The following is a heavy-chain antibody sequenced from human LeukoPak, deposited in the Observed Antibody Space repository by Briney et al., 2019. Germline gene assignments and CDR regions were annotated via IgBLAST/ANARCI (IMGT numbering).Heavy chain of an antibody. Sequence: GGSLRLSCAASGFTFSNAWMSWVRQAPGKGLEWVGRIKRKSDGGTTDYAAPVKGRFTISRDNAKNSLYLQMNSLRAEDTAVYYCARTDGFDPWGQGTLVTVSS. CDR3: ARTDGFDP. J-gene: IGHJ5*02. CDR2: IKRKSDGGTT. D-gene: IGHD1-14*01. V-gene: IGHV3-15*01. CDR1: GFTFSNAW.